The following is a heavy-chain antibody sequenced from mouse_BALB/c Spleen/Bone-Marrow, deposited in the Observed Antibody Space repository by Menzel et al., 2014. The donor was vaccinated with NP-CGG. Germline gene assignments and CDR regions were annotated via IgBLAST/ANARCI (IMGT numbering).Heavy chain of an antibody. D-gene: IGHD1-1*01. CDR3: AAYYGSSYWAMDY. J-gene: IGHJ4*01. CDR2: IYPGGGDT. Sequence: VQLQQSGAELARPGASVNLSCKALATPFTSHWMQWVKQRPGQGLEWIGAIYPGGGDTRYTQKFKGKATLTADKSSSTAYMQLSSLASEDSAVYYCAAYYGSSYWAMDYWGQGTSVTVSS. CDR1: ATPFTSHW. V-gene: IGHV1-87*01.